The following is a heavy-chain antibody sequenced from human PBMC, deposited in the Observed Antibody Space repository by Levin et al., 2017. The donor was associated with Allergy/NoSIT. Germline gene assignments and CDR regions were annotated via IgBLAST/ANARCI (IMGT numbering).Heavy chain of an antibody. V-gene: IGHV5-10-1*01. J-gene: IGHJ4*02. D-gene: IGHD6-25*01. CDR1: GYRFTSYW. Sequence: PGESLKISCKASGYRFTSYWIDWVRQKPGKGLEWMGRIDPSDSRSKYSSSFEGHVTLSVDTSINTAYLHWSSLTASDTAIYYCSRHEGGYNTVWHKNYWGQGTLVTVSS. CDR3: SRHEGGYNTVWHKNY. CDR2: IDPSDSRS.